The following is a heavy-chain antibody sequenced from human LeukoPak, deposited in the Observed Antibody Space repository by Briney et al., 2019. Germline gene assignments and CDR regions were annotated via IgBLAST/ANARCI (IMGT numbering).Heavy chain of an antibody. V-gene: IGHV3-21*01. CDR2: ISSSSSYI. Sequence: GGSLRLSCTASGLTFSTSGFNWVRQAPGKGLEWVSSISSSSSYIYYADSVKGRFTISRDNAKNSLYLQMNSLRAEDTAVYYCARILVAAAGDAFDIWGQGTMVTVSS. CDR3: ARILVAAAGDAFDI. J-gene: IGHJ3*02. CDR1: GLTFSTSG. D-gene: IGHD6-13*01.